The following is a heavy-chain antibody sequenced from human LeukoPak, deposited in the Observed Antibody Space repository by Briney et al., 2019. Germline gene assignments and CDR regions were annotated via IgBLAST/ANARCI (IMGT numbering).Heavy chain of an antibody. CDR3: SRSRRVLCTGACYSFDY. CDR2: IRSKVYGGAT. Sequence: GGSLRLSCSSSGFTFGDFGMSWFRQAPGKGPEWVGFIRSKVYGGATGYAASVKGRFIISRDDSKSIAYLQMNSLETEDTAVYYCSRSRRVLCTGACYSFDYWGQGTLATVSS. V-gene: IGHV3-49*03. J-gene: IGHJ4*02. CDR1: GFTFGDFG. D-gene: IGHD2-8*02.